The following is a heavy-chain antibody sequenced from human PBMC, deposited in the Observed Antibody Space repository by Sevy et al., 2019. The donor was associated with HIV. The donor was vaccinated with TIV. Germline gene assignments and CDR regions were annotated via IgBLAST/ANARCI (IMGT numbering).Heavy chain of an antibody. CDR2: INPSGGST. J-gene: IGHJ6*03. CDR1: GYTFTSYY. V-gene: IGHV1-46*01. Sequence: ASVKVSCKASGYTFTSYYMHWVRQAPGQGLEWMGIINPSGGSTSYAQKFQGRVTMTRDTSTSTVYMELSSLRSEDTAVYYCARDRSTMVRGGIYYYYYYMDVWGKGTTVTVSS. D-gene: IGHD3-10*01. CDR3: ARDRSTMVRGGIYYYYYYMDV.